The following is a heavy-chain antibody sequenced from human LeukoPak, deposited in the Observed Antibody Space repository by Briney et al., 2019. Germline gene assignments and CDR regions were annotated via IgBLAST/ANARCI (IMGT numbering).Heavy chain of an antibody. J-gene: IGHJ2*01. V-gene: IGHV3-23*01. D-gene: IGHD7-27*01. CDR1: GFTFNSYA. Sequence: GGSLRLSCAASGFTFNSYAMHWVRQAPGKGLEWVSGISGSGSRAYYADSVKGRFTFSRDNSKNTLYLQMNSLRADDTAVYYCAKGSGSDFYWGYYFDLWGRGTLVTVSS. CDR2: ISGSGSRA. CDR3: AKGSGSDFYWGYYFDL.